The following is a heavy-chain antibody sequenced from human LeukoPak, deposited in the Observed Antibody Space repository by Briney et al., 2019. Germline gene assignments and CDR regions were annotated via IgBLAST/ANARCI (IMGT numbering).Heavy chain of an antibody. Sequence: PSETLSLTCTVSGGSISSYYWSWIRQPPGKGLEWIGYIYYSGSTNYNPSLKSRVTISVDTSKNQFSLKLSSVTAADTAVYYCARVAHDLYPYYFDYWGQRTLVTVSS. CDR2: IYYSGST. CDR3: ARVAHDLYPYYFDY. D-gene: IGHD2-15*01. CDR1: GGSISSYY. J-gene: IGHJ4*02. V-gene: IGHV4-59*01.